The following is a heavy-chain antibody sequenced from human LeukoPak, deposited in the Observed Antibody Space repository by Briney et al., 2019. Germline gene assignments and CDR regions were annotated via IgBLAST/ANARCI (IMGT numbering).Heavy chain of an antibody. CDR1: GYSFTSYW. CDR3: ARRKGYYGSSDYYAFDY. J-gene: IGHJ4*02. V-gene: IGHV5-51*01. D-gene: IGHD3-22*01. Sequence: GESLKISCKGSGYSFTSYWIGWVRQMPGRGLEWMGISYPGDSDTRYSPSFRGQVTISADKSISTAYLQWSSLKASDTAMYYCARRKGYYGSSDYYAFDYWGQGTLVTVSS. CDR2: SYPGDSDT.